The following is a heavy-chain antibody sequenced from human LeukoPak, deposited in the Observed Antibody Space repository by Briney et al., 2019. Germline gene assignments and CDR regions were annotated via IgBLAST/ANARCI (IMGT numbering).Heavy chain of an antibody. Sequence: ASVKVSCKASGYTFTNYGISWARQAPGQGREWMGWISAYNGNTNYARKVQGRITMTTDTSTSTAYMELRRLISDDSAVYYCARDQRPVTRYSSSWFVYWGQGTLVTVSS. J-gene: IGHJ5*01. CDR1: GYTFTNYG. CDR3: ARDQRPVTRYSSSWFVY. V-gene: IGHV1-18*01. CDR2: ISAYNGNT. D-gene: IGHD6-13*01.